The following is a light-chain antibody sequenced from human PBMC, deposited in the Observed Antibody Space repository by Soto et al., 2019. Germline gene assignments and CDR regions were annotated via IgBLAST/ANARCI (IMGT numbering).Light chain of an antibody. CDR2: DVS. Sequence: QSALTQPASVSGSPGQSITISCTGTSSDVGVYNYVSWYQQHPGKAPKLMIYDVSNRPSGVSNRFSGSKYGNTAYLTISGLQADDEADYYCSSYARSSTLEFGGGTKVTVL. CDR1: SSDVGVYNY. V-gene: IGLV2-14*01. J-gene: IGLJ2*01. CDR3: SSYARSSTLE.